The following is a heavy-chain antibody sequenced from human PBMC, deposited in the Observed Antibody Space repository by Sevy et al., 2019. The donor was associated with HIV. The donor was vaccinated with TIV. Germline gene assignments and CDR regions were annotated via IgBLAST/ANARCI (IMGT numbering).Heavy chain of an antibody. J-gene: IGHJ3*02. D-gene: IGHD2-15*01. Sequence: ASMKVSCKSSGYTFTGYYMHWVRQAPGQGLEWMGWINANNGGTNYAQRFQGRVTMTRDKSITTAYMELSRLTPDDTAVYYCTRQDSSASDIWGQGTVVTVSS. CDR2: INANNGGT. V-gene: IGHV1-2*02. CDR3: TRQDSSASDI. CDR1: GYTFTGYY.